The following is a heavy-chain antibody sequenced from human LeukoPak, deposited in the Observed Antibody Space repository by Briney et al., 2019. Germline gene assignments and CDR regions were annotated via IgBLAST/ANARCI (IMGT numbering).Heavy chain of an antibody. D-gene: IGHD3-22*01. V-gene: IGHV4-34*01. J-gene: IGHJ6*03. CDR2: INHSGST. CDR3: ARSYYYDSSGYYLALGYYYYYMDV. Sequence: SETLSLTCAVYGGSFSGYYWSWLRQPPGKGLEWIGEINHSGSTNYNPSLKSRVTISVDTSKNQFSLRLSSVTAADTAVYYCARSYYYDSSGYYLALGYYYYYMDVWGKGTTVTVSS. CDR1: GGSFSGYY.